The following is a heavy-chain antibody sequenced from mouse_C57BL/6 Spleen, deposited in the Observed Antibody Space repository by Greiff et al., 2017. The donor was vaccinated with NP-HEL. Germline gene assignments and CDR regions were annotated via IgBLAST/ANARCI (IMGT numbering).Heavy chain of an antibody. CDR3: ARSLPYYGSSPYYAMDY. V-gene: IGHV2-2*01. J-gene: IGHJ4*01. Sequence: VKLVESGPGLVQPSQSLSITCTVSGFSLTSYGVHWVRQSPGKGLEWLGVIWSGGSTDYNAAFISRLSISKDNSKSQVFFKMNSLQADDTAIYYCARSLPYYGSSPYYAMDYWGQGTSVTVSS. D-gene: IGHD1-1*01. CDR2: IWSGGST. CDR1: GFSLTSYG.